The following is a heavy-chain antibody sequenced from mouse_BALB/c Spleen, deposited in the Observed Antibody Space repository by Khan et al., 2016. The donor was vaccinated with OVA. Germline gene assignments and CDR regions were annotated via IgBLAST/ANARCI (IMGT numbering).Heavy chain of an antibody. Sequence: QVQLKESGAELVRPGVSVKISCKGSGYIFPDFSMHWVKRSHAKSLEWIGVISTYYGDSIYNQNFKDKATLTVEKSSSTAYMELARLTSEDSAIYYCARRSGNYRFAYWGQGTLVTVSA. CDR3: ARRSGNYRFAY. V-gene: IGHV1S137*01. CDR2: ISTYYGDS. CDR1: GYIFPDFS. J-gene: IGHJ3*01. D-gene: IGHD2-1*01.